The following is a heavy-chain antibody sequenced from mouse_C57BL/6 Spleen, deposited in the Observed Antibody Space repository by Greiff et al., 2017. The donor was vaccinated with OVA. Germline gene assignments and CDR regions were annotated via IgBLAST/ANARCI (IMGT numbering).Heavy chain of an antibody. V-gene: IGHV1-52*01. Sequence: QVQLQQPGAELVRPGSSVKLSCKASGYTFTSYWMHWVKQRPIQGLEWIGNIDPSDSETHYNQKFKDKATLTVDKSSSTAYMELSSLTSEDSAVYYCAREGYSSGYFDYWGQGTTLTVSS. CDR3: AREGYSSGYFDY. D-gene: IGHD3-2*02. J-gene: IGHJ2*01. CDR1: GYTFTSYW. CDR2: IDPSDSET.